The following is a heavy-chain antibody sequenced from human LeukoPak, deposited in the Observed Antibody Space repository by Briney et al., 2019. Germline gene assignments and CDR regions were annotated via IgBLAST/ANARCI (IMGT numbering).Heavy chain of an antibody. CDR1: GFTFSSYG. CDR2: ISYDGSNK. D-gene: IGHD6-19*01. Sequence: GGSLRLSCAASGFTFSSYGMHWVRQAPGKGLEWVAVISYDGSNKYYADSVKGRFTISRDNSKNTLYLQMNSLRAEDTAVYYCAKDLTYSSGWYNWFDHWGQGTLVTVSS. V-gene: IGHV3-30*18. J-gene: IGHJ5*02. CDR3: AKDLTYSSGWYNWFDH.